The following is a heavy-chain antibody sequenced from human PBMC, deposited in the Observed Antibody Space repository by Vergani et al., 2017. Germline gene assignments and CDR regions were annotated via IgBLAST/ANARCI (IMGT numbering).Heavy chain of an antibody. CDR2: IYHSGST. CDR1: GYSISSGYY. D-gene: IGHD3-22*01. J-gene: IGHJ4*02. Sequence: QVQLQESGPGLVKPSETLSLTCAVSGYSISSGYYWGWIRQPPGKGLEWIGSIYHSGSTYYNPSLKSRGTISVDTSKNQFSLKLSSVTAADTAVYYCARHYYDSSGYYFDYWGQGTLVTVSS. CDR3: ARHYYDSSGYYFDY. V-gene: IGHV4-38-2*01.